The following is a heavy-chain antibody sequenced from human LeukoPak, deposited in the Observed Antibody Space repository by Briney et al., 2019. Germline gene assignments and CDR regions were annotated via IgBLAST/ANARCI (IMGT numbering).Heavy chain of an antibody. J-gene: IGHJ6*03. CDR1: GYIFTGYY. CDR3: ARAPTYYDFWSGYYDPYYYYYMDV. V-gene: IGHV1-2*02. CDR2: INPNSGGT. D-gene: IGHD3-3*01. Sequence: ASVKVSCKASGYIFTGYYMHWVRQAPGQGLEWMGWINPNSGGTNYAQKFQGRVTMTRDTSISTAYMELSRLRSDDTAVYYCARAPTYYDFWSGYYDPYYYYYMDVRGKGTTVTVSS.